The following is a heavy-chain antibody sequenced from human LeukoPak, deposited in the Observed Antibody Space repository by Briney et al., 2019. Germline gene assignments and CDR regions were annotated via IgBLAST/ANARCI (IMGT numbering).Heavy chain of an antibody. CDR1: GFTFSSYA. D-gene: IGHD2-15*01. CDR3: AKDPTDIVVVVTTTPGNWFDP. J-gene: IGHJ5*02. V-gene: IGHV3-23*01. Sequence: PGGSLRLSCAASGFTFSSYAMSWVRQAPGKGLEWVSAISGSGGSTYYADSVKGRFTISRDNFKNTLYLQMNSLRAEDTAVYYCAKDPTDIVVVVTTTPGNWFDPWGQGTLVTVSS. CDR2: ISGSGGST.